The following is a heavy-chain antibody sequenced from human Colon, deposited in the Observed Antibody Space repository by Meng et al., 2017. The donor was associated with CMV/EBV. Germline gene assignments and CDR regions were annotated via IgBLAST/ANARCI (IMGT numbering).Heavy chain of an antibody. J-gene: IGHJ6*02. V-gene: IGHV3-53*01. CDR2: MHSGGST. Sequence: GESLKISCVVSGSAVSHNYLTWVRQAPGKGLEWVSVMHSGGSTEYADSVKGRVIISRDNSKNTLYLQVDNLRVEDTATYYCVRDRSNYHGYYGMDVWGQGTTVTVSS. CDR1: GSAVSHNY. CDR3: VRDRSNYHGYYGMDV. D-gene: IGHD3-10*01.